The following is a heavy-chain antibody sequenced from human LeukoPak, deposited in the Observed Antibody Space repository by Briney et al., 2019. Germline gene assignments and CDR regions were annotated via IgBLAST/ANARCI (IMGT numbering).Heavy chain of an antibody. CDR2: IYHSGST. Sequence: SENLSLTCTVSGGSIISGGYYWSWIRQPPGKGLEWIGYIYHSGSTYYNPSLKSRVTISVDRSKNQFSLKLSSVTAADTAVYYCARAIVVVGHYAFDIWGQGTMVTVSS. J-gene: IGHJ3*02. V-gene: IGHV4-30-2*01. D-gene: IGHD2-2*01. CDR3: ARAIVVVGHYAFDI. CDR1: GGSIISGGYY.